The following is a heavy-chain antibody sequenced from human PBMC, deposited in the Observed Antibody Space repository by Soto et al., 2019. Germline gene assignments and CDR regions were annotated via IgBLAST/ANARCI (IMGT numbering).Heavy chain of an antibody. CDR3: ATVPPLCYYGSGSYFY. J-gene: IGHJ4*02. CDR2: FDPEDGET. Sequence: GASVKVSCKVSGYTLTELSMHWMRQAPGKGLEWMGGFDPEDGETIYAQKFQGRVTMTEDTSTDTAYMELSSLRSEDTAVYYCATVPPLCYYGSGSYFYWGQGTLVTVSS. D-gene: IGHD3-10*01. CDR1: GYTLTELS. V-gene: IGHV1-24*01.